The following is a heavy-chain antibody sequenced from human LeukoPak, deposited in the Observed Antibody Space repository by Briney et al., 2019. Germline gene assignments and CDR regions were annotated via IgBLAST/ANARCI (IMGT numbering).Heavy chain of an antibody. CDR1: GFTFSSYW. V-gene: IGHV3-74*01. CDR3: ASLSMVTPFDY. Sequence: GGSLRLSCAASGFTFSSYWMHWVRQAPGKGLVWATRINSDGSSRSYADSVKGRFTISRDNAKNTLYLQMNSLRAEDTAVYYCASLSMVTPFDYWGQGTLVTVSS. CDR2: INSDGSSR. J-gene: IGHJ4*02. D-gene: IGHD4-17*01.